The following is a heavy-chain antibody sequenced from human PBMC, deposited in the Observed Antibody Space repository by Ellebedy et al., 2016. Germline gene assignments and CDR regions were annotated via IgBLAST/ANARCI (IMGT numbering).Heavy chain of an antibody. J-gene: IGHJ6*02. CDR1: GGSISSYY. Sequence: SETLSLTCTVSGGSISSYYWSWIRQPPGKGLEWIGYIYYSGSTNYNPSLKSRVTISVDTSKNQFSLKLSSVTAADTAVYYCGRFGYGMDVWGQGTTVTDSS. V-gene: IGHV4-59*01. D-gene: IGHD3-10*01. CDR3: GRFGYGMDV. CDR2: IYYSGST.